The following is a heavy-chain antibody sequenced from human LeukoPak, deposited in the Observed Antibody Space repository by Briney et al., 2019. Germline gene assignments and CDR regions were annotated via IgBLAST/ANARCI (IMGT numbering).Heavy chain of an antibody. CDR2: IWYDGANK. J-gene: IGHJ4*02. V-gene: IGHV3-33*08. Sequence: LSGGSLRLSCAASGFTFSSYGMHWVRQAPGKGLEWVAVIWYDGANKYYADSVKGRFTISRDNSKNTLYLQVSSLRAEDTAVYYCARAANSYSTPSDYWGQGTLVTVSS. CDR3: ARAANSYSTPSDY. CDR1: GFTFSSYG. D-gene: IGHD5-18*01.